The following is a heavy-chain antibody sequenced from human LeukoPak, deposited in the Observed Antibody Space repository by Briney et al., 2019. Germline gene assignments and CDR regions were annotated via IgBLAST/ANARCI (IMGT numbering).Heavy chain of an antibody. CDR3: AGHHTGTLRVDY. CDR1: GGSISSSSNY. CDR2: IYYSGST. J-gene: IGHJ4*02. Sequence: SQTLSLTCTVSGGSISSSSNYWGWIRQPPGKGLEWIGSIYYSGSTYYNPSLKSRVTISVDTSKDQFSLRLSSVTAADTALYYCAGHHTGTLRVDYWGQGTLVTVSS. V-gene: IGHV4-39*01. D-gene: IGHD1-1*01.